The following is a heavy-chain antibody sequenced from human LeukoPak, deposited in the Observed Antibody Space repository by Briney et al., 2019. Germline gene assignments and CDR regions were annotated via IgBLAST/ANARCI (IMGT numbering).Heavy chain of an antibody. CDR3: ATLELERRSDIDY. V-gene: IGHV1-69-2*01. J-gene: IGHJ4*01. CDR2: VDPEDGET. Sequence: ATVKISCKVSGYTFTHYYMHWVQQAPGKGLEWMGLVDPEDGETIYAEKFQGRVTITADTSTDTPYMELTSLRSEDTAVYYCATLELERRSDIDYWGQGTLVTVSS. D-gene: IGHD1-1*01. CDR1: GYTFTHYY.